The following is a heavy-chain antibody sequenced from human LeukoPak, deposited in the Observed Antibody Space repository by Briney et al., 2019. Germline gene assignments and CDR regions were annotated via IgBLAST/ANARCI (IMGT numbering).Heavy chain of an antibody. V-gene: IGHV4-59*12. CDR3: AREKSIAVAGTFDY. CDR1: GGSISSYY. D-gene: IGHD6-19*01. Sequence: PSETLSLTCTVSGGSISSYYWSWIRQPPGKGLEWIGYIYYSGSTNYNPSLKSRVTISVDTSKSQFSLKLSSVTAADTAVYYCAREKSIAVAGTFDYWGQGTLVTVSS. J-gene: IGHJ4*02. CDR2: IYYSGST.